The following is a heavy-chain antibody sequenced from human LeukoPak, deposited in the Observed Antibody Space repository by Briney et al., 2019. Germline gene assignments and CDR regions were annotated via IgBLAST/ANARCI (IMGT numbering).Heavy chain of an antibody. Sequence: PSATLTLSCAASGCSISSYDWSWLRQPAGKGLEWIGRIYTSGSTNYNPSLKSRVTMSVDTSKNQSSLQLSTVTASDTAVYYCARFRVLFLGWNAGIDVWGQGTTVTVSS. CDR2: IYTSGST. D-gene: IGHD3-3*01. V-gene: IGHV4-4*07. J-gene: IGHJ6*02. CDR3: ARFRVLFLGWNAGIDV. CDR1: GCSISSYD.